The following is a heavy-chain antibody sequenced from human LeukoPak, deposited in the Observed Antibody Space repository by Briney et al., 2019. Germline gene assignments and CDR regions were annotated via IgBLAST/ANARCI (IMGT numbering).Heavy chain of an antibody. CDR3: AKTDYYDSGDNWFDP. D-gene: IGHD3-22*01. CDR2: MNPNSGDT. V-gene: IGHV1-8*01. Sequence: ASVKVSCKTSGYTFTGYDINWVRQVTGQGLEWMGWMNPNSGDTGYAQKLQGRVTMTRNTSISTAYMELSSLTSEDTAVYFCAKTDYYDSGDNWFDPWGQGTLVTVSS. CDR1: GYTFTGYD. J-gene: IGHJ5*02.